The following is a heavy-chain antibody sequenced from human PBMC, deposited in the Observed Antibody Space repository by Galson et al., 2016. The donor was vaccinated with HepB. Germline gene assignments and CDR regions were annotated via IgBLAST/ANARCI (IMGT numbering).Heavy chain of an antibody. Sequence: SLRLSCAVSGFAFSSYYMNWVRQAPGKGLEWVSVIYNSGTSFYADSVKGRFTISRDNSKNTLYLQMNSLRAEETAVYYCARGGPYYGSGSYYEYSDYWGQGTLVTVSS. V-gene: IGHV3-53*01. CDR1: GFAFSSYY. CDR2: IYNSGTS. J-gene: IGHJ4*02. D-gene: IGHD3-10*01. CDR3: ARGGPYYGSGSYYEYSDY.